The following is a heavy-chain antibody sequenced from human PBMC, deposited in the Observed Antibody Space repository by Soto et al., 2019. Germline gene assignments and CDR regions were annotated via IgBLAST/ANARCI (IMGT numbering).Heavy chain of an antibody. D-gene: IGHD3-3*01. CDR1: GFTFSSYG. CDR3: ARGDYDFWSGSDVFDY. CDR2: IWYDGSNK. J-gene: IGHJ4*02. Sequence: GGSLRLSCAASGFTFSSYGMHWVRQAPGKGLEWVAVIWYDGSNKYYADSVKGRFTISRDNSKNTLYLQMNSLRAEDTAVYYCARGDYDFWSGSDVFDYWGQGTLVTVSS. V-gene: IGHV3-33*01.